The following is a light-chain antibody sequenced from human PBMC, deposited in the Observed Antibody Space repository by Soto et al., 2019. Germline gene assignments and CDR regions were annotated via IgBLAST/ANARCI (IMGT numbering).Light chain of an antibody. V-gene: IGKV3-15*01. CDR1: QSVSSN. CDR3: QQERT. Sequence: EIVMTQSPATLSVSPRERATLSCRASQSVSSNLAWYQQKPGQAPRLLIYGASPRATGIPARFSGSGSGTEFTLTDSSLKSEGFAVYYCQQERTFGQATKVEIK. CDR2: GAS. J-gene: IGKJ1*01.